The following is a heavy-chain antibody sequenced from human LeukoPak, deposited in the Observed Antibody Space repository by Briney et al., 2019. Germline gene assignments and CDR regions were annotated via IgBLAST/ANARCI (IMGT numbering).Heavy chain of an antibody. V-gene: IGHV4-61*02. CDR2: IYTSGST. J-gene: IGHJ4*02. D-gene: IGHD2-2*02. Sequence: SETLSLTCTVSGGSISSGSYYWSWIRQPAGKGLEWIGRIYTSGSTNYNPSLKSRVTISVDTSKNQFSLKLSSVTAADTAVYYCAREYLYCSSTSCYKGGIDYWGQGTLVTVSS. CDR1: GGSISSGSYY. CDR3: AREYLYCSSTSCYKGGIDY.